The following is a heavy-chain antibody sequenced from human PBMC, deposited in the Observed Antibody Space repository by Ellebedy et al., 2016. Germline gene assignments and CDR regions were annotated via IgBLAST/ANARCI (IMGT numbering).Heavy chain of an antibody. J-gene: IGHJ4*02. V-gene: IGHV3-48*02. CDR2: IGGDSSSK. Sequence: GESLKISXVASGFTFSTSWMHWVRLAPGKGLEWVSFIGGDSSSKQYADSVKGRFTISRDNAKNSLYLQMNSLRDEDTAFYYCARDGSSGSFDYWGQGTLVTVS. D-gene: IGHD7-27*01. CDR3: ARDGSSGSFDY. CDR1: GFTFSTSW.